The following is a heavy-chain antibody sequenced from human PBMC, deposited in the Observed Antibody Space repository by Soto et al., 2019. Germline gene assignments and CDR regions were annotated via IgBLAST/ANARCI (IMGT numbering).Heavy chain of an antibody. CDR1: GGSFSGYF. V-gene: IGHV4-34*01. D-gene: IGHD3-22*01. Sequence: QVQLHQWGAGLLKPSDTLSLTCAVYGGSFSGYFWTWIRQPPGKGLEWIGEINHSGNTNYSPSLKSPVTISLDTYKNQFSLKLSSVTAADTAVYYCARGLRDSSGYYHVHYFQHWGQGTLVTVSS. CDR3: ARGLRDSSGYYHVHYFQH. CDR2: INHSGNT. J-gene: IGHJ1*01.